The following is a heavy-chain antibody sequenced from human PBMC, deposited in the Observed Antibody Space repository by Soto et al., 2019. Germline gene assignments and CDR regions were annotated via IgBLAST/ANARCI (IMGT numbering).Heavy chain of an antibody. J-gene: IGHJ4*02. CDR1: GGSFSGYY. CDR3: ARGVGTTNKL. D-gene: IGHD1-26*01. Sequence: QVQLQQWGAGLLKPSETLSLTCAVYGGSFSGYYWTWIRQPPGKGLEWIGEITHSGSTNYNPSLESRVTISVDTSRNQFSLKLSSVTAADTAVYYCARGVGTTNKLWGQGTLVTVSS. CDR2: ITHSGST. V-gene: IGHV4-34*02.